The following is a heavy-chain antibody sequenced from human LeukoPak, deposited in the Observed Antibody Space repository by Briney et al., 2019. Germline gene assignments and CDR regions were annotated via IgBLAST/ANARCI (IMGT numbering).Heavy chain of an antibody. D-gene: IGHD1-14*01. J-gene: IGHJ4*02. CDR1: GFTFSDFW. Sequence: GGSLRLSCAASGFTFSDFWLSWVRQAPGKGLEWVAVISYDGSNKYYADSVKGRFTISRDNSKNTLYLQMNSLRAEDTAVYYCAKHNPPGGYWGQGTLVTVSS. V-gene: IGHV3-30*18. CDR2: ISYDGSNK. CDR3: AKHNPPGGY.